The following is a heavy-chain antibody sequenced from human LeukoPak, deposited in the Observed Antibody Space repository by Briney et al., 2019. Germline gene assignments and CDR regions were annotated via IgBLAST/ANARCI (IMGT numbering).Heavy chain of an antibody. J-gene: IGHJ4*02. V-gene: IGHV3-7*01. D-gene: IGHD6-19*01. CDR1: GFTFSSYW. Sequence: GGSLRLSCAASGFTFSSYWMSWVRQAPGKGLEWVANIKQDGSEKYYVDSVKGRFTISRDNAKNSLYLQMNSLRAEDTAVYYCARDQYRGSGWYGPVGDNSRFDYWGQGTLVTVSS. CDR2: IKQDGSEK. CDR3: ARDQYRGSGWYGPVGDNSRFDY.